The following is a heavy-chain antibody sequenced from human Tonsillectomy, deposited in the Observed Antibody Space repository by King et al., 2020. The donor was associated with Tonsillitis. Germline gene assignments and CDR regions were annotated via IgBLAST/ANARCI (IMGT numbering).Heavy chain of an antibody. CDR1: GFTVSSNY. V-gene: IGHV3-66*01. CDR3: ARVWGYGSGSYYNY. D-gene: IGHD3-10*01. Sequence: VQLVESGGGLVQPGGSLRLSCAASGFTVSSNYMSWVRQAPGKGLEWVSVIYSGGSTYYADSVKGRFTISRDNSKNTLYLQMNSLRAEGTAVYYCARVWGYGSGSYYNYWGQGTLVTVSS. CDR2: IYSGGST. J-gene: IGHJ4*02.